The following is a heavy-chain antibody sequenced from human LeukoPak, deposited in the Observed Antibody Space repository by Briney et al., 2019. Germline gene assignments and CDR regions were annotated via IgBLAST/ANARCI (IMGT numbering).Heavy chain of an antibody. CDR2: INPSGGST. Sequence: ASVKVSCKASGYTFTSYYMHWVRQAPGQGLEWMGIINPSGGSTSYAQKFQGRVTMTRDMSTSTVYMELSSLRSEDTAVYYCARPNRSNTYCSGGSCYPAHYYYYYMDVWGKGTTVTVSS. CDR3: ARPNRSNTYCSGGSCYPAHYYYYYMDV. J-gene: IGHJ6*03. D-gene: IGHD2-15*01. V-gene: IGHV1-46*01. CDR1: GYTFTSYY.